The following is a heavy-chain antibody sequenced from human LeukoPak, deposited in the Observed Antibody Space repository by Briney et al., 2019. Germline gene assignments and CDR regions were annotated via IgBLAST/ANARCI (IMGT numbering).Heavy chain of an antibody. Sequence: PSETLSLTCTVSGGSISSSSYYWGWIRQPPGKGLEWIGSIYYSGGTYYNPSLKSRVTISVDTSENQFSLKLSSVTAADTAVYYCARDPGIAVAGFDYWGQGTLVTVSS. CDR1: GGSISSSSYY. D-gene: IGHD6-19*01. J-gene: IGHJ4*02. V-gene: IGHV4-39*02. CDR2: IYYSGGT. CDR3: ARDPGIAVAGFDY.